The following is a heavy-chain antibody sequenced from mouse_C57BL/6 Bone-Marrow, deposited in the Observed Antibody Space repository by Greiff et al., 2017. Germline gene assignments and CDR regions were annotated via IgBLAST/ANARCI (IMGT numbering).Heavy chain of an antibody. Sequence: QVQLKQPGAELVKPGASVKLSCKASGYTFTSYWMQWVKQRPGQGLEWIGEIDPSASYTNYNQKFKGKATLTVAKSSSTAYMQLSSLTSEDSAVYYCARLDSNFSMDYWGQGTSVTVSS. CDR2: IDPSASYT. D-gene: IGHD2-5*01. J-gene: IGHJ4*01. CDR3: ARLDSNFSMDY. V-gene: IGHV1-50*01. CDR1: GYTFTSYW.